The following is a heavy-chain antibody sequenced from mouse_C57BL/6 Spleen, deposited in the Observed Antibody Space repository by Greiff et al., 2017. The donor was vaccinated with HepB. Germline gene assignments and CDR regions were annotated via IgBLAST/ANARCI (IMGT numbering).Heavy chain of an antibody. CDR1: GYAFSSSW. J-gene: IGHJ2*01. CDR2: IYPGDGDT. Sequence: QVQLKESGPELVKPGASVKISCKASGYAFSSSWMNGVKQRPGKGLEWIGRIYPGDGDTNYNGKFKGKATLTADKSSSTAYMQLSSLTSEDSAVYFCARSEYYGSSYHYWGQGTTLTVSS. V-gene: IGHV1-82*01. CDR3: ARSEYYGSSYHY. D-gene: IGHD1-1*01.